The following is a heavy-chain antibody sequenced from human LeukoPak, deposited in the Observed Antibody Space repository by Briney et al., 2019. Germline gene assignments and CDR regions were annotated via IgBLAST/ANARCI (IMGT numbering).Heavy chain of an antibody. J-gene: IGHJ3*02. CDR1: GGSISSSSYY. CDR2: IYCSGST. D-gene: IGHD3-22*01. V-gene: IGHV4-39*01. Sequence: SETLSLTCTVSGGSISSSSYYWGWIRQPPGKGLEWIGSIYCSGSTYYNPSLKSRVTISVDTSKNQFSLKLSSVTAADTAVYYCAAITMIVVEKGAFDIWGQGTMVTVSS. CDR3: AAITMIVVEKGAFDI.